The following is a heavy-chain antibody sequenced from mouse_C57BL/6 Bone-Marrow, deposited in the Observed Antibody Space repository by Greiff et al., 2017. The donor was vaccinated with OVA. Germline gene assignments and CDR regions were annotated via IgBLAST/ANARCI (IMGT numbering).Heavy chain of an antibody. CDR1: GYTFTSYW. D-gene: IGHD1-1*01. Sequence: EVQLQQSGTVLARPGASVTMSCKTSGYTFTSYWMHWVKQRPGQGLEWIGALYPGHSDTSYNQKFKGKDKLTAVTSASTAYMELSSLTNEDSAVYYCTFITTVVDYAMDYWGQGTSGTVSS. V-gene: IGHV1-5*01. CDR2: LYPGHSDT. CDR3: TFITTVVDYAMDY. J-gene: IGHJ4*01.